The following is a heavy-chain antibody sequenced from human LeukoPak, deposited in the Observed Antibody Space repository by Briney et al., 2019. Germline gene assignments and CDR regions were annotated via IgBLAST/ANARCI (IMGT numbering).Heavy chain of an antibody. D-gene: IGHD3-22*01. Sequence: GGSLRLSCAASGFTFNSYEMNWVRPAPGKGLQWVSYIRSSGSTIYYADSVKGRFAISRDNAKNSLYLQVNSLRAEDTAVYYCARGSGYRTYYYYMDVWGKGTTVTVSS. CDR1: GFTFNSYE. CDR3: ARGSGYRTYYYYMDV. CDR2: IRSSGSTI. J-gene: IGHJ6*03. V-gene: IGHV3-48*03.